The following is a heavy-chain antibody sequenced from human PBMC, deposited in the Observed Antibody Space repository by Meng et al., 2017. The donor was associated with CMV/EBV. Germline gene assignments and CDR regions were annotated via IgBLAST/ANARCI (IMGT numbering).Heavy chain of an antibody. Sequence: GESLKISCAASGFTFSSFWMSWVRQAPGKGLEWVANIKQDGSEKYYVDSVKGRFTISRDNAKNSLYLQMNSLTVEDTAIYYCATSKDSPGNDWGQGTLVTVSS. CDR1: GFTFSSFW. CDR3: ATSKDSPGND. V-gene: IGHV3-7*01. D-gene: IGHD2/OR15-2a*01. J-gene: IGHJ4*02. CDR2: IKQDGSEK.